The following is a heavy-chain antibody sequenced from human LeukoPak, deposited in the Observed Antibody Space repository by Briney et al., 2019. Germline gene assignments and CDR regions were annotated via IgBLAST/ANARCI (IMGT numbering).Heavy chain of an antibody. V-gene: IGHV3-30*02. CDR2: IRYDGSNK. Sequence: GGSLRLSCAASGFSFSTYGMHWVRQAPGKGQEWVTFIRYDGSNKHYADSVKGRFTISRDNSKSTLYLQMNSLRAEDTAVYYCAKAGLTGLDYWGQGTLVTVSS. D-gene: IGHD3/OR15-3a*01. J-gene: IGHJ4*02. CDR1: GFSFSTYG. CDR3: AKAGLTGLDY.